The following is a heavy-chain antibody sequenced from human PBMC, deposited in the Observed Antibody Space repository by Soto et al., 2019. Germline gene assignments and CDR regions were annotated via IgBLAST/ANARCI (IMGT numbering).Heavy chain of an antibody. CDR3: VMVDNYVTPTPQDV. D-gene: IGHD2-21*01. V-gene: IGHV1-18*01. CDR1: GYIFVNYG. Sequence: QVKLVQSGDEVKKPGASVKVSCKASGYIFVNYGIAWVRQAPGQGLEWMGWISPYTGNTHSATKVQGRLTMTTDTATSTAYMDLGSLTSDDTAVYYLVMVDNYVTPTPQDVWGQGTTVTVSS. CDR2: ISPYTGNT. J-gene: IGHJ6*02.